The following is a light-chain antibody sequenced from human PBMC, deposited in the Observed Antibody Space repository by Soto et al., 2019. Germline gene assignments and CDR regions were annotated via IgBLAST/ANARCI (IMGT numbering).Light chain of an antibody. CDR1: QSVRSN. V-gene: IGKV3-15*01. CDR3: QQYNTWPRT. CDR2: GAS. J-gene: IGKJ1*01. Sequence: EILLTQSPGTLSLSQGERATLSCRASQSVRSNLAWYQQKPGQAPRLLIYGASTRATGIPARFSGSGSGTEFTLTISSLQSEDFAVYYCQQYNTWPRTFGQGTRWIS.